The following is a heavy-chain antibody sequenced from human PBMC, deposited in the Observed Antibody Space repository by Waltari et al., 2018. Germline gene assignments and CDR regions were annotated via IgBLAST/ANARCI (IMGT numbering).Heavy chain of an antibody. CDR1: GFTFSGHC. Sequence: EVQLVESGGSLVQPGGSLILSCIASGFTFSGHCMYGVRQAPVKGLVWVSRIDSEGRSTSYADSVKGRFTISRDNAKNTLYLQMNTLRAEDTAVYYCTRAFVNIAARGMDVWGQGTTVTVSS. V-gene: IGHV3-74*01. J-gene: IGHJ6*02. CDR2: IDSEGRST. CDR3: TRAFVNIAARGMDV. D-gene: IGHD6-6*01.